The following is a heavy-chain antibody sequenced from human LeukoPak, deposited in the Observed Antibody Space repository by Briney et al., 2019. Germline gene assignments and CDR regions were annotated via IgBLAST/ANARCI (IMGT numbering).Heavy chain of an antibody. D-gene: IGHD6-6*01. V-gene: IGHV3-33*01. Sequence: PGRSLRLSCAASGFTFSSYGMHWVRQAPVKGLEWVAVIWYDGSNKYYADSVKGRFTISRDNSKNTLYLQMNSLRAEDTAVYYCARAKYSSSSNYFDYWGQGTLVTVSS. CDR1: GFTFSSYG. J-gene: IGHJ4*02. CDR3: ARAKYSSSSNYFDY. CDR2: IWYDGSNK.